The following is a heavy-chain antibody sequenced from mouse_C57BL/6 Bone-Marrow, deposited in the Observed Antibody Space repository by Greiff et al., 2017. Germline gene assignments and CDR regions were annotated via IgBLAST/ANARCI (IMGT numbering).Heavy chain of an antibody. CDR2: INPGSGGT. Sequence: QVQLQQSGAELVRPGTSVKVSCKASGYAFTNYLIEWVKQRPGQGLEWIGVINPGSGGTNYNEKFKGKATLTADKSSSTAYMQLSSLTSEDSAVYFCARRGLLPHFDYWGQGTTLTVSS. CDR1: GYAFTNYL. J-gene: IGHJ2*01. V-gene: IGHV1-54*01. CDR3: ARRGLLPHFDY. D-gene: IGHD1-1*01.